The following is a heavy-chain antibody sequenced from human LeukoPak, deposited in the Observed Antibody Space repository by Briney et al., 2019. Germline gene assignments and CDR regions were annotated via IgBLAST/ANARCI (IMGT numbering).Heavy chain of an antibody. CDR3: ATATLAADGMDV. J-gene: IGHJ6*02. CDR1: GYTFTSYG. Sequence: ASVKVSCKASGYTFTSYGISWVRQAPGQGLEWMGWVSAYNGNTNYAQKLQGRVTMTTDTSTSTAYMELRSLRSDDTAVYYCATATLAADGMDVWGQGTTVTVSS. CDR2: VSAYNGNT. D-gene: IGHD6-13*01. V-gene: IGHV1-18*01.